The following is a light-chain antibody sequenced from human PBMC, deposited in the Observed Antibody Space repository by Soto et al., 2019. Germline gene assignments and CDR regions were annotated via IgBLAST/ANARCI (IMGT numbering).Light chain of an antibody. CDR3: QQYSNWPPFT. V-gene: IGKV3-15*01. CDR1: QSVSHN. CDR2: DTS. Sequence: EMVMTQSPATLSVSPGERATLSCRASQSVSHNLAWYQQKPGQAPRLLIYDTSTRATGIPARFSGSGSGTEFTLTISSLQSADSAVYYCQQYSNWPPFTFGQGTRLEIK. J-gene: IGKJ5*01.